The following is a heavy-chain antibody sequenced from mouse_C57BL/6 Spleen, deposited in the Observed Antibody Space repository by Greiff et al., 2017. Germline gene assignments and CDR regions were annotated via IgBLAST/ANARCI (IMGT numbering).Heavy chain of an antibody. Sequence: QVQLQQPGTELVKPGASVKLSCKASGYTFTSYWMHWVKQRPGQGLEWIGNINPSNGGTNYNEKFKSKATLTVDKSSSTAYMQLSSLTSEDSAVYYCARTELYYSNPYYAMDYWGQGTSVTVSS. CDR3: ARTELYYSNPYYAMDY. D-gene: IGHD2-5*01. J-gene: IGHJ4*01. CDR2: INPSNGGT. V-gene: IGHV1-53*01. CDR1: GYTFTSYW.